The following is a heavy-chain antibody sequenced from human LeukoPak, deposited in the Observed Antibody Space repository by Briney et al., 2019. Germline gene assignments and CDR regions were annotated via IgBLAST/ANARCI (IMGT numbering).Heavy chain of an antibody. V-gene: IGHV3-7*01. CDR3: ARDGPPYYDFWSGYPYYYYYYGMDV. Sequence: GGSLRLSCAASGFTFSSYWMSWVRQAPGKGLGWVANIKQDGSEKYYVDSVKGRFTISRDNAKNSLYLQMNSLRAEDTAVYYCARDGPPYYDFWSGYPYYYYYYGMDVWGQGTTVTVSS. CDR2: IKQDGSEK. D-gene: IGHD3-3*01. J-gene: IGHJ6*02. CDR1: GFTFSSYW.